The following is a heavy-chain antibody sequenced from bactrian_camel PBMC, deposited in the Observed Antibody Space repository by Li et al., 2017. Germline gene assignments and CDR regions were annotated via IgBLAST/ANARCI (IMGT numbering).Heavy chain of an antibody. CDR1: GYTYSDYC. CDR2: IDSDGSI. J-gene: IGHJ4*01. V-gene: IGHV3S53*01. CDR3: AADSPYGLSCFTEAQD. D-gene: IGHD6*01. Sequence: HVQLVESGGGLVQPGGSLRLSCEASGYTYSDYCMGWFRQAPGKEREGVAAIDSDGSIAYADSVKGRFTISQDNAKNTLYLQMNSLKPEDTAMYYCAADSPYGLSCFTEAQDWGQGTQVTVS.